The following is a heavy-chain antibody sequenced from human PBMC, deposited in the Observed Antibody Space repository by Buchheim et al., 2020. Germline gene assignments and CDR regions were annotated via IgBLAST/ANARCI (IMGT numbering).Heavy chain of an antibody. CDR1: GGSISSSSYY. CDR3: AREVAAAGTGYYGMDV. V-gene: IGHV4-39*07. Sequence: QLQLQESGPGLVKPSETLSLTCTVSGGSISSSSYYWGWIRQPPGKGLEWIGSIYYSGSTYYNPSLKSRVTISVDTSTNQFSLKLSSVTAADTAVYYCAREVAAAGTGYYGMDVWGQGTT. J-gene: IGHJ6*02. D-gene: IGHD6-13*01. CDR2: IYYSGST.